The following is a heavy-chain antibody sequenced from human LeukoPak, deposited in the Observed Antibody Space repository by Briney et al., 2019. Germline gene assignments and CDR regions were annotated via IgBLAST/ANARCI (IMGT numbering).Heavy chain of an antibody. CDR1: GGSCDDYY. V-gene: IGHV4-34*01. Sequence: SETLSLTCAVYGGSCDDYYGSWIRQPPGKGLEWIGEIHPSGIFYYNSSLMSRVTISIDTSKSQFSLRLTSVTAADTAFYYCARGRDRSKAGDHWGQGSLVTVPS. CDR3: ARGRDRSKAGDH. J-gene: IGHJ4*02. D-gene: IGHD5-24*01. CDR2: IHPSGIF.